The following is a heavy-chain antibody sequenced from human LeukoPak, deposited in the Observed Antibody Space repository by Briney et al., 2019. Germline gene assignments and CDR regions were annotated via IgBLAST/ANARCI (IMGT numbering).Heavy chain of an antibody. D-gene: IGHD3-9*01. CDR2: FDPEDGET. J-gene: IGHJ4*02. V-gene: IGHV1-24*01. CDR1: GYTLTELS. CDR3: ATVRVRYFDWLSYFDY. Sequence: ASVKVSCKVSGYTLTELSMHWVRQAPGKGLEWMGGFDPEDGETIYAQKFQGRVTMTEDTSTDTAYMELSSLRSEDTAVYYCATVRVRYFDWLSYFDYWGQGTLVTVSS.